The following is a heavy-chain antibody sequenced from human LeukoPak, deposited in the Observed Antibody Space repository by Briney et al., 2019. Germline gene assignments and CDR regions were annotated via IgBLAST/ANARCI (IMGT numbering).Heavy chain of an antibody. Sequence: RSGGSLRLSCAASGFTFNNYAMSWVRQAPGKGLEWVSTISGSDDNTYYADSVKGRFTISRDISKSTLYLQMNSLRADDTAVYYCANDFDHWGQGTLVTVSS. J-gene: IGHJ4*02. V-gene: IGHV3-23*01. CDR3: ANDFDH. CDR1: GFTFNNYA. CDR2: ISGSDDNT.